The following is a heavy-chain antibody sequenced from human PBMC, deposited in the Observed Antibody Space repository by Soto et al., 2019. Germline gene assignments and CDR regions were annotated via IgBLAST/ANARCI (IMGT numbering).Heavy chain of an antibody. CDR1: GFTFDDYA. V-gene: IGHV3-9*01. D-gene: IGHD5-18*01. Sequence: EVQLVESGGGLVQPGRSLRLSCAASGFTFDDYAMHWVRQAPGKGLEWVSRISWNSGSIGYADSVKGRFTISRDNAKNSLYLQMNSRRAEDTALYYCAKAVGSYGNFDYWGQGTLVTVSS. CDR3: AKAVGSYGNFDY. CDR2: ISWNSGSI. J-gene: IGHJ4*02.